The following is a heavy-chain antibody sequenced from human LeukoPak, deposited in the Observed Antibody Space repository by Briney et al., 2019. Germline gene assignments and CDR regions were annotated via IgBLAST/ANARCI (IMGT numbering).Heavy chain of an antibody. CDR3: ARNFYTSGIYRLKEFDY. CDR2: IYYSGST. CDR1: GGSVSNYY. J-gene: IGHJ4*02. D-gene: IGHD3-10*01. V-gene: IGHV4-59*08. Sequence: SETLSLTCTVSGGSVSNYYWSWIRQPPGKGLEWIGYIYYSGSTNYNPSLKSRLTISVDTSKNQFSVKLTSVTAADTAVYYCARNFYTSGIYRLKEFDYWGRGTLVTLSS.